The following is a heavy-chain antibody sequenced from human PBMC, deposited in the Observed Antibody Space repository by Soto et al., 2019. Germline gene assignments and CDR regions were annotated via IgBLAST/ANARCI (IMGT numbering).Heavy chain of an antibody. CDR3: ARMPRGYSYGYNYYYYYGMDV. D-gene: IGHD5-18*01. Sequence: SGKVSCKASGYTFTSYGISWVRQAPGQGLEWMGWISAYNGNTNYAQKLQGRVTMTTDTSTSTAYMELRSLRSDDTAVYYCARMPRGYSYGYNYYYYYGMDVWGQGTTVTVSS. V-gene: IGHV1-18*04. J-gene: IGHJ6*02. CDR2: ISAYNGNT. CDR1: GYTFTSYG.